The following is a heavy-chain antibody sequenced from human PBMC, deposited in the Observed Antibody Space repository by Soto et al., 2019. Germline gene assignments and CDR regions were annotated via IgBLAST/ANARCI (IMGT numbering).Heavy chain of an antibody. D-gene: IGHD4-17*01. V-gene: IGHV1-69*13. CDR1: GGTFSSCA. J-gene: IGHJ4*02. Sequence: SVKVSCKASGGTFSSCAISWVRQAPGQGLEWMGGIIPIFGTANYAQKFQGRVTITADESTSTAYMELSSLRSEDTAVYYCARDIYGDYYFDYWGQGTLVTVSS. CDR3: ARDIYGDYYFDY. CDR2: IIPIFGTA.